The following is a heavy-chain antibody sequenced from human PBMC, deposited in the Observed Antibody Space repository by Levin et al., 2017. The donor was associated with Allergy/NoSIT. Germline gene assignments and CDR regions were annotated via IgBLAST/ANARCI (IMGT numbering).Heavy chain of an antibody. Sequence: PGGSLRLSCAASGFTFSSYAMSWVRQAPGKGLEWVSGISDSGGSTYYADSVKGRFTISRDNSKSTLYLQMNSLRAEDTAVYYCAKVVLGYSYGYYFDYWGQGTLVTVSS. CDR2: ISDSGGST. CDR1: GFTFSSYA. CDR3: AKVVLGYSYGYYFDY. V-gene: IGHV3-23*01. J-gene: IGHJ4*02. D-gene: IGHD5-18*01.